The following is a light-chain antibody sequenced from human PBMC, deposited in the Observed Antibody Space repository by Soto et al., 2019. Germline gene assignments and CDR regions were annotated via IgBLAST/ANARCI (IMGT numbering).Light chain of an antibody. CDR1: NIGSKR. J-gene: IGLJ1*01. CDR2: ADR. V-gene: IGLV3-21*02. Sequence: SYELTQPPSVSVAPGQTARITCGDNNIGSKRVYWYQQRPGQAPVPVVYADRDRPSGIPERFSGSNSRDTATLTITRVEAGDEADYYCQVWDISSDHYVFGTGTKV. CDR3: QVWDISSDHYV.